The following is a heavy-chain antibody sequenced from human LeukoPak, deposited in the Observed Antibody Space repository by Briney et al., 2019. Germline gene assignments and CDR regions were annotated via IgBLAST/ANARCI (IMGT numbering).Heavy chain of an antibody. CDR3: ARTYYYDSSGYYSDAFDI. CDR2: ISAYNGNT. D-gene: IGHD3-22*01. J-gene: IGHJ3*02. CDR1: GYTFTSYG. Sequence: ASVNVSCKASGYTFTSYGISWVRQAPGQGLEWMGWISAYNGNTNYAQKLQGRVTMTTDTSTSTAYMELRSLRSDDTAVYYCARTYYYDSSGYYSDAFDIWGQGTMVTVSS. V-gene: IGHV1-18*01.